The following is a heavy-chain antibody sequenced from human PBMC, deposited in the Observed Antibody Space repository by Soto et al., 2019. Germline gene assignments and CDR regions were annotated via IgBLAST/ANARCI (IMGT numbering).Heavy chain of an antibody. J-gene: IGHJ4*02. V-gene: IGHV3-23*01. CDR3: ARGGQYQQPYQFDV. D-gene: IGHD2-2*01. Sequence: XGSLRVSCEASGFTLSNFSMSWVRQAPGKGLEWVSGLTGNGGTTYYADSVKGRFTISRDNSKNTLSLQMNSLRVDDTAVYYCARGGQYQQPYQFDVWGQGTLVTVSS. CDR1: GFTLSNFS. CDR2: LTGNGGTT.